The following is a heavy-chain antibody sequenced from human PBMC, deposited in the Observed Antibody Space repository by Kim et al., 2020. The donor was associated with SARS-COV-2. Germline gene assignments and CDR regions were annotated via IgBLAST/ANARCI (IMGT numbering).Heavy chain of an antibody. J-gene: IGHJ6*02. CDR3: ARTGVQGLSLYYYYGMDV. V-gene: IGHV4-59*13. CDR2: IYYSGST. D-gene: IGHD3-10*01. Sequence: SETLSLTCTVSGGSISSYYWSWIRQPPGKGLEWIGYIYYSGSTNYNPSLKSRVTISVDTSKNQFSLKLSSVTAADTAVYYCARTGVQGLSLYYYYGMDVWGQGTTVTVSS. CDR1: GGSISSYY.